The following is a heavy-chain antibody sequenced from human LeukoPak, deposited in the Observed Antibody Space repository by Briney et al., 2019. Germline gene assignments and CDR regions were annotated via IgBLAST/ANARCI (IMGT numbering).Heavy chain of an antibody. J-gene: IGHJ4*02. Sequence: GASVKVSCKASGYTFTSYGISWVRQAPGQGLEWMGWISAYNGNTNYAQKLQGRVTMTTDTSTSTAYMELRSLRSDDTAVYYCAREYPPVYYGSGSYPIQHLDYWGQGTLVTVSS. V-gene: IGHV1-18*01. CDR3: AREYPPVYYGSGSYPIQHLDY. CDR2: ISAYNGNT. D-gene: IGHD3-10*01. CDR1: GYTFTSYG.